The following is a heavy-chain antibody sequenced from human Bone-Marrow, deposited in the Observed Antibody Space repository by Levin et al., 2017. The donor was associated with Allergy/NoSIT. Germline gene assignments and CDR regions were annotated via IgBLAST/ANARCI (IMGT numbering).Heavy chain of an antibody. J-gene: IGHJ6*03. CDR2: INHSGST. V-gene: IGHV4-34*01. CDR3: ARRESVYYYMDV. Sequence: SETLSLTCAVYGGSLSDYYWSWIRQPPGKGPEWIGEINHSGSTNYNPSLKSRVTISVDTSKNQFSLKLNSVTAADTAAYYCARRESVYYYMDVWGKGTTVTVSS. CDR1: GGSLSDYY.